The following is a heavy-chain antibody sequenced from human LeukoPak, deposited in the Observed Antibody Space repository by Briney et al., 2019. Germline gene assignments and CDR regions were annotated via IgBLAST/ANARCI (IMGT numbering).Heavy chain of an antibody. V-gene: IGHV3-74*03. J-gene: IGHJ6*02. Sequence: GGSLRLSCAASGFTFSSYAMSWVRQAPGKGLVWVSRITIDGSSTTYADSVKGRFTISRGSAKNTLYLQMNSLRAEDTAVYYCTRDRFYARDAGGQGTTVTVSS. CDR3: TRDRFYARDA. CDR1: GFTFSSYA. CDR2: ITIDGSST.